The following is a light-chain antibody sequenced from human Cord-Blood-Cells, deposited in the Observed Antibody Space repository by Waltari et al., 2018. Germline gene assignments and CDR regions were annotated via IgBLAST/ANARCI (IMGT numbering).Light chain of an antibody. CDR1: QSVLYSSNNKNY. J-gene: IGKJ1*01. CDR2: WAS. V-gene: IGKV4-1*01. Sequence: DIVMTQSPDSLAVSLGEWATINCKSSQSVLYSSNNKNYLAWYQQKPGQPAKLLIYWASTRESGVPDRFSGSGSGTDFTLTISSLQAEDVAVYYCQQYYSTPRTFGQGTKVEIK. CDR3: QQYYSTPRT.